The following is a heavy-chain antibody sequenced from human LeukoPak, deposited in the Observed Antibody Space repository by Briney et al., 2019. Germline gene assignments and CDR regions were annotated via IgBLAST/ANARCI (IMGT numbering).Heavy chain of an antibody. CDR2: ISYDGSNK. CDR3: AKDKGSSSGWYLLDP. V-gene: IGHV3-30-3*01. J-gene: IGHJ5*02. D-gene: IGHD6-19*01. Sequence: GGSLRLSCAASGFTFSSYTMHWGRQAPGKGLEWVAVISYDGSNKYYANSMKGRFTISRDNFKNTLYLQMNDLRVEDTAVYFCAKDKGSSSGWYLLDPWGQGTLVTVSS. CDR1: GFTFSSYT.